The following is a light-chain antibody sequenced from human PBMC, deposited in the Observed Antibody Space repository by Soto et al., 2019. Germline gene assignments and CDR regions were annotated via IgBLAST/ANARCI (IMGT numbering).Light chain of an antibody. J-gene: IGLJ1*01. CDR1: SSDIGGYDY. V-gene: IGLV2-14*01. Sequence: QPALTQPASVSGSPGQSITISCTGTSSDIGGYDYVSWYQQYPGKAPKLMIYDVSNRPSGVSDRFSGSKSANTASLTISGLQAEDEADYYCNSYTTSSSLYVFGTGTKLTVL. CDR3: NSYTTSSSLYV. CDR2: DVS.